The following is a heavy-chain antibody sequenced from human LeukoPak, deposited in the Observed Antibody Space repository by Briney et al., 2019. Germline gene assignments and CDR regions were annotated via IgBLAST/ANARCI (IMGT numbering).Heavy chain of an antibody. CDR3: ARSKIRFLEWTPYYYYYMDV. Sequence: GASVKVSCKASGYTFTSYGISWVRQAPGQGLEWMGWISAYNGNTNYAQKLQGRVTMTTDTSTSTAYMELRSLRSDDTAVYYCARSKIRFLEWTPYYYYYMDVWGKGTTVTVSS. V-gene: IGHV1-18*01. J-gene: IGHJ6*03. D-gene: IGHD3-3*01. CDR1: GYTFTSYG. CDR2: ISAYNGNT.